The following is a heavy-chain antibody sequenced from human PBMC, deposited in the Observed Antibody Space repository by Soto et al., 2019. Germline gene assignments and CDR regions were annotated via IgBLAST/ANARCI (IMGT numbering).Heavy chain of an antibody. V-gene: IGHV5-51*01. CDR3: ATPGGFGMDV. CDR2: IFPGDAET. J-gene: IGHJ6*02. D-gene: IGHD5-12*01. Sequence: GESLKISCQGSGYNFATHWIGWVRHKAGKGLEWMGIIFPGDAETRYSPSFQGHITISADKSISIAYLRWSSLKASDTGMYYCATPGGFGMDVWGQGTTVTVSS. CDR1: GYNFATHW.